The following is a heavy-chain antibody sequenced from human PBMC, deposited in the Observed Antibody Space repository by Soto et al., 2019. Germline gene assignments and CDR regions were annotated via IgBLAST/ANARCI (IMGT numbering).Heavy chain of an antibody. J-gene: IGHJ6*02. Sequence: GGSLRLSCAASGFTFSSYSMNWVRQAPGKGLEWVSSISSSSSYIYYADSVKGRFTISRDNAKNSLYLQMNSLRAEDTAVYYCARDRWNREYCSSTSCYLNYYGMDVWGQGTTVTVSS. D-gene: IGHD2-2*01. V-gene: IGHV3-21*01. CDR1: GFTFSSYS. CDR3: ARDRWNREYCSSTSCYLNYYGMDV. CDR2: ISSSSSYI.